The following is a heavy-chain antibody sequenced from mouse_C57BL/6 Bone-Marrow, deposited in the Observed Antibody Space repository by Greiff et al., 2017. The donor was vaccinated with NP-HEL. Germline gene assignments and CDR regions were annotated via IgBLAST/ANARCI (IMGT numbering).Heavy chain of an antibody. CDR1: GFTFTDYY. D-gene: IGHD2-5*01. V-gene: IGHV7-3*01. CDR2: IRNKANGYTT. Sequence: EVQLVESGGGLVQPGGSLSLSCAASGFTFTDYYMSWVRQPPGKALEWLGFIRNKANGYTTEYSASVKGRFTISRDNSQSILYLQMNALRAEDSATYYCARSLYYSNYAMDYWGQGTSVTVSS. J-gene: IGHJ4*01. CDR3: ARSLYYSNYAMDY.